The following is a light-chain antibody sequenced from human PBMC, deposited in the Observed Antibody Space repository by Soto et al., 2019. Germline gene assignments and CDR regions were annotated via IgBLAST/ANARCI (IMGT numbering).Light chain of an antibody. Sequence: EIMMTQSPVTLSVSPGEGASLSCRASQSVNSNLAWYQQKPGQAPRLLIYGASTRATGIPSRFSGGGSGTDFTLTISSLQPEDVATYYGQRTYNAPLTFGGGTKVDIK. CDR2: GAS. CDR3: QRTYNAPLT. J-gene: IGKJ4*01. CDR1: QSVNSN. V-gene: IGKV3-15*01.